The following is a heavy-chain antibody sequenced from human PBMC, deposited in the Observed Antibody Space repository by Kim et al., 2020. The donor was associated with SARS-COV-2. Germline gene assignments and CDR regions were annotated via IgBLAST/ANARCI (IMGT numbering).Heavy chain of an antibody. CDR3: ARSSADSGWQRLGHEYYGMDV. Sequence: SVKVSCKASGGTFSSHGFNWVRQAPGQGLEWMGGIVPYSEVTNYAQQFQGRVTIIADKSTTTAYMELTTLTSNDTAVYFCARSSADSGWQRLGHEYYGMDVWGQGTTVTVSS. D-gene: IGHD6-19*01. J-gene: IGHJ6*02. V-gene: IGHV1-69*10. CDR1: GGTFSSHG. CDR2: IVPYSEVT.